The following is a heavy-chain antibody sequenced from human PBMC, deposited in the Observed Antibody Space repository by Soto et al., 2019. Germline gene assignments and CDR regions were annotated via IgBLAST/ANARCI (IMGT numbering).Heavy chain of an antibody. CDR3: ARRVAAAGVDP. J-gene: IGHJ5*02. D-gene: IGHD6-13*01. V-gene: IGHV4-39*01. CDR2: IYYSGST. CDR1: GGSISSSSYY. Sequence: SETLSLTCTVSGGSISSSSYYWCWIRQPPGKGLEWIGSIYYSGSTYYNPSLKSRVTISVDTSKNQFSLKLSSVTAADTAVYYCARRVAAAGVDPWGQGTLVTVSS.